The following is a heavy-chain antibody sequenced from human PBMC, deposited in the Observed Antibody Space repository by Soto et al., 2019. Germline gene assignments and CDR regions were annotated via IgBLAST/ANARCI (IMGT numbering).Heavy chain of an antibody. D-gene: IGHD2-15*01. Sequence: PSETLSLTCTVSGGSISSDSFYWAWIRQPPGKGLEWIGIMYYSGDTYYNPSLAGRLTMSVDTSNQFSLTLRSVTAADTALYYCARNPPPRYCSGGTCGPPYGMDVWAQGTTVTVSS. CDR2: MYYSGDT. J-gene: IGHJ6*02. CDR1: GGSISSDSFY. V-gene: IGHV4-39*01. CDR3: ARNPPPRYCSGGTCGPPYGMDV.